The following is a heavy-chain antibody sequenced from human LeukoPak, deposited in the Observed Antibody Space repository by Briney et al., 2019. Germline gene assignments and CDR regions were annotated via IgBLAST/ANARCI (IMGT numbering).Heavy chain of an antibody. CDR3: ARGPAVAALDY. J-gene: IGHJ4*02. CDR1: GGIFTSYT. D-gene: IGHD6-19*01. V-gene: IGHV1-69*08. Sequence: SVKVSCKASGGIFTSYTFSWVRQAPGQGLEWMGTTIPILDTANYAQTFQGRVSITADKSTSTAYMELDSLTSKDTAVYYCARGPAVAALDYWGQGTLVTVSS. CDR2: TIPILDTA.